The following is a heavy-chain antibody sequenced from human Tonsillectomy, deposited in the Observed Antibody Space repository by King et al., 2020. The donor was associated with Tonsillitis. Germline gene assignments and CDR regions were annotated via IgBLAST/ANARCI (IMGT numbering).Heavy chain of an antibody. CDR1: GFTFRNYN. CDR2: ITSSSSYI. CDR3: ARASTSDAFDN. D-gene: IGHD2-2*01. V-gene: IGHV3-21*01. J-gene: IGHJ3*02. Sequence: VQLVESGGGLVKPGGSLRLSCTASGFTFRNYNMNWVRQTPGKGLEWVSSITSSSSYIYYADSVKGRFTISRHNAKISLYLQMNSLRPEDTAVYYCARASTSDAFDNW.